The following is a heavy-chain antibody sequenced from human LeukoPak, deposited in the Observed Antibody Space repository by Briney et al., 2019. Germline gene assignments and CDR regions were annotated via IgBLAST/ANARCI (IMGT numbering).Heavy chain of an antibody. J-gene: IGHJ5*02. CDR3: ARRLPGFLVRGVLNGNWFDP. CDR1: GGSFSGYY. CDR2: INHSGST. V-gene: IGHV4-34*01. D-gene: IGHD3-10*01. Sequence: SETLSLTCAVYGGSFSGYYWSWIRQSPGKWLEWIGEINHSGSTKYNPSLKNRVTISVDTSKNQFSLKLSSVTAADTAVYYCARRLPGFLVRGVLNGNWFDPWGQGTLVTVSS.